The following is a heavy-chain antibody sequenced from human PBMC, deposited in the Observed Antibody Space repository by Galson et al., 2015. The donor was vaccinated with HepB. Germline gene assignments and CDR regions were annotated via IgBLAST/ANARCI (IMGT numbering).Heavy chain of an antibody. CDR2: ISGSGGST. Sequence: SLRLSCAASGFTSSSYAMSWVRQAPGKGLEWVSAISGSGGSTYYADSVKGRFTISRDNSKNTLYLQMNSLRAEDTAVYYCAKGGDHDYGDYTPMYYFDYWGQGTLVTVSS. V-gene: IGHV3-23*01. D-gene: IGHD4-17*01. J-gene: IGHJ4*02. CDR1: GFTSSSYA. CDR3: AKGGDHDYGDYTPMYYFDY.